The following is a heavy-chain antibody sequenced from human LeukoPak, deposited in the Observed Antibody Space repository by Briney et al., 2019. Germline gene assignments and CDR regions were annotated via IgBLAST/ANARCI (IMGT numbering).Heavy chain of an antibody. CDR1: GGSISSGGYY. CDR3: ARDPYGSGSYSYYYYGMDV. J-gene: IGHJ6*02. V-gene: IGHV4-31*03. D-gene: IGHD3-10*01. Sequence: SETLSLTCTVPGGSISSGGYYWSWIRQHPGKGLEWIVYIYYSGSTYYNPSLKSRVTISVDTSKNQFSLKLSSVTAADTAVYYCARDPYGSGSYSYYYYGMDVWGQGTTVTVSS. CDR2: IYYSGST.